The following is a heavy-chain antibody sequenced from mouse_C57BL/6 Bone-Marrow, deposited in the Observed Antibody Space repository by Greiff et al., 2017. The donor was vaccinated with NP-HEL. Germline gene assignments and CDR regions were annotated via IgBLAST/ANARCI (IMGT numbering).Heavy chain of an antibody. Sequence: VQLQQSGAELVRPGTSVKVSCKASGYAFTNYLIEWVKQRPGQGLEWIGVINPGSGGTNYNEKFKGKATLTADKSSSTAYMQLSSLTSEDSAVYFCAIGGSYYGNSWGQGTTLTVSS. V-gene: IGHV1-54*01. J-gene: IGHJ2*01. D-gene: IGHD2-1*01. CDR2: INPGSGGT. CDR1: GYAFTNYL. CDR3: AIGGSYYGNS.